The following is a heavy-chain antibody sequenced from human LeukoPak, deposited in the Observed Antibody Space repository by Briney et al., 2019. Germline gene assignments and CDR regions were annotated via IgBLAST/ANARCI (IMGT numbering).Heavy chain of an antibody. CDR3: ARDRSSHGDAYDI. D-gene: IGHD1-26*01. CDR2: IKGDGSEK. J-gene: IGHJ3*02. V-gene: IGHV3-7*01. Sequence: GGSLRLSCAASGFTFRNFWMTWVRQAPGRGLEWVATIKGDGSEKFHVDSAKGRITISRDNANNSLHLQMNSLRVDDTAVYYCARDRSSHGDAYDIWGQGTMVTVSS. CDR1: GFTFRNFW.